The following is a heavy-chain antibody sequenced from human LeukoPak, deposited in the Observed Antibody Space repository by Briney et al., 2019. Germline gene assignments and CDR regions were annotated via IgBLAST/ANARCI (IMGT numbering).Heavy chain of an antibody. J-gene: IGHJ5*02. V-gene: IGHV4-34*01. CDR2: INHSGST. D-gene: IGHD5-18*01. CDR3: ARGPGVDTAMVVPKIWFDP. CDR1: GGSFSGYY. Sequence: PSETLSLTCAVYGGSFSGYYWSWIRQPPGKGLEWIGEINHSGSTNYNPSLKSRVTISVDTSKNQFSLKLSSVTAADTAVYYCARGPGVDTAMVVPKIWFDPWGQGTLVTVSS.